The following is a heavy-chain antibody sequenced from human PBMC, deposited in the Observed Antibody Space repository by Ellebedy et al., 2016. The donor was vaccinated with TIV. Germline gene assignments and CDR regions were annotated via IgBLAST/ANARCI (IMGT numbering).Heavy chain of an antibody. V-gene: IGHV3-21*01. J-gene: IGHJ4*02. CDR2: ISSSSSYI. CDR1: RFTFSNAW. D-gene: IGHD6-19*01. Sequence: GGSLRLSXAASRFTFSNAWMNWVRQAPGKGLEWVSSISSSSSYIYYADSVKGRFTISRDNAKNSLYLQMNSLRAEDTAIYYCASAGGSGWYYNNYYFDYWGQGTLVTVSS. CDR3: ASAGGSGWYYNNYYFDY.